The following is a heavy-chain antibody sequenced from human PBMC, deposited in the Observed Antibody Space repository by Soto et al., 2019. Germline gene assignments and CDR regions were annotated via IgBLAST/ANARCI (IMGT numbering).Heavy chain of an antibody. CDR3: AGVYSSSSRHYYYYGMDV. Sequence: PGESLKISCKGSGYTFTSYWISWVRQMPGKGLEWMGRIDPSDSYTNYSPSFQGHVTISADKSISTAYLQWSSLKASDTAMYYCAGVYSSSSRHYYYYGMDVWGQGTTVTVSS. CDR1: GYTFTSYW. CDR2: IDPSDSYT. D-gene: IGHD6-6*01. V-gene: IGHV5-10-1*01. J-gene: IGHJ6*02.